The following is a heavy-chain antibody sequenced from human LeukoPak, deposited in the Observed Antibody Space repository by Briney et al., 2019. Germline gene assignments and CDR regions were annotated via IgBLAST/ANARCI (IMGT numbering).Heavy chain of an antibody. D-gene: IGHD3-10*02. J-gene: IGHJ3*02. CDR2: ISSSGTGI. Sequence: PGGSLRLSCAASGFTFRDYYMGWIRQAPGKGLEWVSYISSSGTGIYYADSVKGRFTISRDNAKNSLYLQVNSLRAEDTAVYYCARAMWDAFDIWGQGTMVTV. CDR3: ARAMWDAFDI. CDR1: GFTFRDYY. V-gene: IGHV3-11*01.